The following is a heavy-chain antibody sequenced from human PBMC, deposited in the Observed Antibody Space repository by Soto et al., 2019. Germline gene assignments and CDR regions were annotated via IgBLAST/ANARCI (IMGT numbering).Heavy chain of an antibody. CDR3: ASSQTTKYDFWSGYYAAFDI. Sequence: SETLSLTCTVSGGSISSSSYYWGWIRQPPGKGLEWIGNIYYSGSTYYNPSLKSRVTISVDTSKNQFSLKLSSVTAADTAVYYCASSQTTKYDFWSGYYAAFDIWGQGTMVTVSS. CDR1: GGSISSSSYY. CDR2: IYYSGST. V-gene: IGHV4-39*01. D-gene: IGHD3-3*01. J-gene: IGHJ3*02.